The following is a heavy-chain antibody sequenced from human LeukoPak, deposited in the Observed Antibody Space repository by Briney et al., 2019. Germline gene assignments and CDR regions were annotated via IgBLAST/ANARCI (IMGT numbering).Heavy chain of an antibody. CDR2: ISYDGSNK. J-gene: IGHJ4*02. CDR3: ASNPSTEDY. CDR1: GFTFSSYA. D-gene: IGHD1-26*01. V-gene: IGHV3-30-3*01. Sequence: PGGSLRLSCAASGFTFSSYAMHWVRQAPGKVLEWVAVISYDGSNKYYADSVKGRFTISRDNSKNTLYLQMNSLRAEDTAVYYCASNPSTEDYWGQGTLVTVSS.